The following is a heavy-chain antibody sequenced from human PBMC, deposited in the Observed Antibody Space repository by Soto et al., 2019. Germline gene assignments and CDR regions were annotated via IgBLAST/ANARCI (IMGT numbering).Heavy chain of an antibody. V-gene: IGHV1-18*01. CDR3: ARDYYDSSGYSFDY. D-gene: IGHD3-22*01. J-gene: IGHJ4*02. CDR1: GYSFTNYG. CDR2: ISGHNGNT. Sequence: ASVKVSCKASGYSFTNYGISWVRQAPGQGLEWMGWISGHNGNTNYAQKLQGRVTMTTDTSTSTAYMELRSLRSDDTAIYYCARDYYDSSGYSFDYWGQGTVVTVSS.